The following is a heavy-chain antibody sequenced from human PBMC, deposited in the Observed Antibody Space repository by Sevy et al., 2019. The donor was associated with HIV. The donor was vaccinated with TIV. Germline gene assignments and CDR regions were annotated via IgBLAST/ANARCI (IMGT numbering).Heavy chain of an antibody. V-gene: IGHV3-21*01. Sequence: GGSLRLSCAASGFTFSSYSMNWVRQAPGKGVEWVSSISSSSSYIYYADSVKGRFTISRDNAKNSLYLQMNSLRAEDTAVYYCARGDDCSGGSCYFDYWGQGTLVTVSS. D-gene: IGHD2-15*01. CDR3: ARGDDCSGGSCYFDY. CDR2: ISSSSSYI. CDR1: GFTFSSYS. J-gene: IGHJ4*02.